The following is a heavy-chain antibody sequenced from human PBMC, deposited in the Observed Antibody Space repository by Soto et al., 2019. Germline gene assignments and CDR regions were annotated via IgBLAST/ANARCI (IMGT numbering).Heavy chain of an antibody. Sequence: ASVKVSCKASGDTFGFYSINWVRQAPGLGLEWMGRINPILSMSNYAQRFQGRVTVTADKSTSTAYMELSSLRSEDTAMYYCASSYGSGYRAFDYWGQGALVTVSS. CDR1: GDTFGFYS. D-gene: IGHD3-10*01. CDR2: INPILSMS. V-gene: IGHV1-69*02. CDR3: ASSYGSGYRAFDY. J-gene: IGHJ4*02.